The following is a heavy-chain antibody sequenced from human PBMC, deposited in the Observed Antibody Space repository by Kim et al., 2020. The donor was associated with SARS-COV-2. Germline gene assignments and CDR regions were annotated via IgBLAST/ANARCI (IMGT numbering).Heavy chain of an antibody. V-gene: IGHV3-7*01. J-gene: IGHJ6*02. CDR3: ASSSHDYGDYGMDF. CDR2: IKQDGSET. CDR1: GFTFTSNW. D-gene: IGHD4-17*01. Sequence: GGSLRLSCAASGFTFTSNWMSWVRQAPGKGLEWVANIKQDGSETYYGDSVKGRFTISRDNAKNSLYLQMNNLRADDTGAYYCASSSHDYGDYGMDFWGQGTTVTVSS.